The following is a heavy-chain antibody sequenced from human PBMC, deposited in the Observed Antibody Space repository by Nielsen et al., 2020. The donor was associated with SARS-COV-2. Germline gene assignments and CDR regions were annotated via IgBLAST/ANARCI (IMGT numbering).Heavy chain of an antibody. Sequence: GGSLRLSCIGSGLTFSSYWMTWVRQAPGKGLEWVANIKEDGGEKHYVDSVKGRFTISRDNAENSLYLHMHSLRAEDTAVYYCARVILGTSCCSEDWGQGTLVTVSP. CDR1: GLTFSSYW. D-gene: IGHD2-2*01. CDR3: ARVILGTSCCSED. CDR2: IKEDGGEK. J-gene: IGHJ4*02. V-gene: IGHV3-7*05.